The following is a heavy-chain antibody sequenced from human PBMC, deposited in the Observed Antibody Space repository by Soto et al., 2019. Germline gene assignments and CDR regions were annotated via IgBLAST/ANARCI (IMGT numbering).Heavy chain of an antibody. J-gene: IGHJ6*02. CDR1: GFTFRNYA. D-gene: IGHD3-3*01. V-gene: IGHV3-23*01. CDR3: AKDGDYYDFWSGYGLDV. Sequence: RLSCAASGFTFRNYAVSWVRQAPGKGLEWVSAISGSGSSTYYADSARGRFSISRDNSKNTLYLLMNSLRAEDTAVYYCAKDGDYYDFWSGYGLDVWGQGTTVTVSS. CDR2: ISGSGSST.